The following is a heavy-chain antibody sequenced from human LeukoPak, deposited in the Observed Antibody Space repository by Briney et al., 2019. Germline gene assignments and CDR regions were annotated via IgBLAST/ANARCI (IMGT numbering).Heavy chain of an antibody. D-gene: IGHD3-16*01. CDR1: GFTFSSYW. CDR2: IKQDGSEK. Sequence: GGSLRLSCAASGFTFSSYWMSWVRQAPGKGLEWVANIKQDGSEKYYVDSVKGRFTVSRGNAKNSLYLQMNSLRAEDTAVYYCARDRAFGGVIGAFDIWGQGTMVTVSS. J-gene: IGHJ3*02. CDR3: ARDRAFGGVIGAFDI. V-gene: IGHV3-7*01.